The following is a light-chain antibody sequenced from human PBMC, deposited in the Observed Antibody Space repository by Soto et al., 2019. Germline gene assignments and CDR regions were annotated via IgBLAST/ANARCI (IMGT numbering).Light chain of an antibody. CDR2: DAS. V-gene: IGKV3-11*01. CDR3: QQRSNWPWT. Sequence: EIVLTQSPATLSLSPGERATLSCRASQSVSSYLAWYQQKPGQAPRLLIYDASNRATGIPARFSGSGSGTAFTLTISRLEPEDFAVYYCQQRSNWPWTFGQGTKLEIK. J-gene: IGKJ1*01. CDR1: QSVSSY.